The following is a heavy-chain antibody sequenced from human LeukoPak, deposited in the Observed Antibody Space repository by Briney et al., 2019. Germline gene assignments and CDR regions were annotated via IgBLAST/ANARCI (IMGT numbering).Heavy chain of an antibody. CDR2: IIPIFGTA. D-gene: IGHD6-19*01. CDR3: ARDPIAVAGTWDYFDY. J-gene: IGHJ4*02. Sequence: SVKVSCKASGGTFSSYAISWVRQAPGQGLEWMGGIIPIFGTANYAQKFQGRVTITADESTSTAYMELSSLRSEDTAVYYCARDPIAVAGTWDYFDYWGQGTLVAVSS. V-gene: IGHV1-69*13. CDR1: GGTFSSYA.